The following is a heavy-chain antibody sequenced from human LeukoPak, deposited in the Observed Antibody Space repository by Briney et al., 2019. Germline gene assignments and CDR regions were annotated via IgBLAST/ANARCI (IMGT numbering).Heavy chain of an antibody. J-gene: IGHJ4*02. D-gene: IGHD3-22*01. CDR1: GYTFSDFS. CDR2: ISVRSNYR. CDR3: VRLRRNSDRSGYYCYYDY. V-gene: IGHV3-21*01. Sequence: GGSLRLSRAASGYTFSDFSLSWVRQAPGRGLEWVSSISVRSNYRYYADSVRGRFTITRDDARDSLFLQMNSLRAEDTAVYFRVRLRRNSDRSGYYCYYDYWGQGTLVTVSS.